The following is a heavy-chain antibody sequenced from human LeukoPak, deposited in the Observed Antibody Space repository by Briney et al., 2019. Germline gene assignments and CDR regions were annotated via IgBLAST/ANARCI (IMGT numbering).Heavy chain of an antibody. J-gene: IGHJ4*02. Sequence: SETLSLTCAVSGGSITSSNWWTWVRQPPEKGLGWIGEIYHSGSTNYNPSLKSRVTISVDKSSNQFSLKLNSVTAADTAVYYCARNAGNSDVDFWGQGTLVTVSS. D-gene: IGHD4-23*01. V-gene: IGHV4-4*02. CDR1: GGSITSSNW. CDR2: IYHSGST. CDR3: ARNAGNSDVDF.